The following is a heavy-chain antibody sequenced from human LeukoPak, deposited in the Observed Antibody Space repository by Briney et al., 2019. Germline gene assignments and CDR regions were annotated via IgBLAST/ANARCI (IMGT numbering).Heavy chain of an antibody. Sequence: PGGSLRLSCTTSGFTFSSSAMSWVRQAPGKGLVWVSRINSDGSSTSYADSVKGRFTISRDNAKNTLYLQMNSLRAEDTAVYYCASERFGEEFDYWGQGTLVTVSS. CDR3: ASERFGEEFDY. J-gene: IGHJ4*02. D-gene: IGHD3-3*01. CDR1: GFTFSSSA. CDR2: INSDGSST. V-gene: IGHV3-74*01.